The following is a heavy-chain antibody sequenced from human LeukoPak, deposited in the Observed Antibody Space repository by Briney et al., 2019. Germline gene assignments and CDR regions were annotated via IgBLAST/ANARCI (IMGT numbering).Heavy chain of an antibody. Sequence: GGSLRLSCAASGFTVSSNYMSWVRQAPGKGLEWVSVIYSGGRTYYADSVKGRFTISKDNSKNTLYIQMNRLRAEDTAVYYCARESSDGYFLPYWGQGTLVTVSS. CDR2: IYSGGRT. J-gene: IGHJ4*02. D-gene: IGHD2-15*01. CDR3: ARESSDGYFLPY. CDR1: GFTVSSNY. V-gene: IGHV3-66*02.